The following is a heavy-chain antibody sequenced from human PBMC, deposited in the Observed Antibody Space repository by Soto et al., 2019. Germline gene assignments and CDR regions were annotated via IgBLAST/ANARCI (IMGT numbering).Heavy chain of an antibody. CDR3: ARDTAMKVWDRRGMDV. D-gene: IGHD5-18*01. Sequence: QVQLQESGPGLVKPTQTLSLTCTVSGGSISSGDYYWSWIRQPPGKGLEWIGYIYYSGSTYYNPSLKSRVTISVDTSKNQFSLKLSSVTAADTAVYYCARDTAMKVWDRRGMDVWGQGTTVTVSS. J-gene: IGHJ6*02. V-gene: IGHV4-30-4*01. CDR1: GGSISSGDYY. CDR2: IYYSGST.